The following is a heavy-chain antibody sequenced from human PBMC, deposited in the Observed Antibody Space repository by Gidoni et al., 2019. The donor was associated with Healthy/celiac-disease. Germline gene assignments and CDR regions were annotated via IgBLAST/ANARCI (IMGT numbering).Heavy chain of an antibody. CDR2: ISAYNGNT. CDR1: GYTFTSYG. CDR3: AREYRYYDSSGHPPGRWFDP. Sequence: QVQLVQSGAEVKKPGASVKVSCKASGYTFTSYGISWVRQAPGQGLEWMGWISAYNGNTNYAQKLQGRVTMTTDTSTSTAYMELRSLRSDDTAVYYCAREYRYYDSSGHPPGRWFDPWGQGTLVTVSS. D-gene: IGHD3-22*01. V-gene: IGHV1-18*04. J-gene: IGHJ5*02.